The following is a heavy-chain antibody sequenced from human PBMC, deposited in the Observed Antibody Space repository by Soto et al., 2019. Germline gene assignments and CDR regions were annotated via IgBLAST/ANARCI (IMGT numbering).Heavy chain of an antibody. CDR3: ARASGDYGLSEYFQH. D-gene: IGHD4-17*01. J-gene: IGHJ1*01. CDR1: GYTFTSYD. V-gene: IGHV1-18*01. Sequence: ASVKVSCKASGYTFTSYDINWVRQAPGQGLEWMGWIGTYNGNTNYAQKVQGRVTMTTDTSTSTAYMELRSLRSDDTAVYYCARASGDYGLSEYFQHWGQGTLVTVSS. CDR2: IGTYNGNT.